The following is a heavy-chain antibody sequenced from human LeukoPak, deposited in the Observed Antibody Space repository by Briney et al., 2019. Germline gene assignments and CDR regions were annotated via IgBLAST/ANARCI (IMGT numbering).Heavy chain of an antibody. V-gene: IGHV4-39*01. J-gene: IGHJ4*02. D-gene: IGHD3-22*01. CDR2: IYYSGST. CDR1: GGSISSSSYY. CDR3: LRGSSGYLNDY. Sequence: PSETLSLTCTVSGGSISSSSYYWGWIRQPPGKGLEWIGSIYYSGSTYYNPSLKSRVTISVDTSKNQFSLKLSSVTAADTAVYYCLRGSSGYLNDYWGQGTRVTVSS.